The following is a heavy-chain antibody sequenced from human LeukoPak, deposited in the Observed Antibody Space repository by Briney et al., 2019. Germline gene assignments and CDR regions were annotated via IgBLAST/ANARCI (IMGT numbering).Heavy chain of an antibody. CDR1: GYTFTGYY. CDR3: AREQSYYYGMDV. Sequence: ASVKVSCKASGYTFTGYYMHWVRRAPGQGLEWMGRINPNSGGTNYAQKFQGRVTMTRDTSISTAYMELSRLRSDDTAVYYCAREQSYYYGMDVWGQGTTVTVSS. J-gene: IGHJ6*02. CDR2: INPNSGGT. V-gene: IGHV1-2*06. D-gene: IGHD4-11*01.